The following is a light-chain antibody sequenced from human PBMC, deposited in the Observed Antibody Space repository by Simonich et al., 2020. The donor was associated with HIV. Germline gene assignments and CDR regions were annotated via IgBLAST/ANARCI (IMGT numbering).Light chain of an antibody. J-gene: IGKJ5*01. V-gene: IGKV3-15*01. CDR2: GAS. CDR3: QQRSGWPPIT. CDR1: QSVSSN. Sequence: EIVMTQSPATLSVSPGERATLSCRASQSVSSNLAWYQQKPGQAPRLLIYGASTRATGIPARFSGSGSGTEFTLTISSMQSEDFAVYYCQQRSGWPPITFGQGTRLEIK.